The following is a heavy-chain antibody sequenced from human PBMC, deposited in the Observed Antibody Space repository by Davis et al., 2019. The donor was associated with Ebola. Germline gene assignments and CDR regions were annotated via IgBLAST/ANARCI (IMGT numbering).Heavy chain of an antibody. CDR1: RFNVSSYS. CDR2: ISSSSSYI. Sequence: GESLKISCAASRFNVSSYSMNWVRQAPGKGLEWVSSISSSSSYIYYADSVKGRFTISRDNAKNSLYLQMNSLRAEDTAVYYCARGDRWVPFNYWGQGTLVTVSS. J-gene: IGHJ4*02. CDR3: ARGDRWVPFNY. V-gene: IGHV3-21*01. D-gene: IGHD5-24*01.